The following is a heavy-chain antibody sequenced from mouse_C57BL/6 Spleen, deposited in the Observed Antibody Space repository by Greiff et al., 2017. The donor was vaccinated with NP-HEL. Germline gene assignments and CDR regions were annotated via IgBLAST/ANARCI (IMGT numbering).Heavy chain of an antibody. J-gene: IGHJ2*01. D-gene: IGHD1-1*01. CDR3: ASRDYYGSSLYFDY. V-gene: IGHV3-6*01. CDR1: GYSITSGYY. Sequence: DVKLQESGPGLVKPSQSLSLTCSVTGYSITSGYYWNWIRQFPGNKLEWMGYISYDGSNNYNPSLKNRISITRDTSKNQFFLKLNSVTTEDTATYYCASRDYYGSSLYFDYWGQGTTLTVSS. CDR2: ISYDGSN.